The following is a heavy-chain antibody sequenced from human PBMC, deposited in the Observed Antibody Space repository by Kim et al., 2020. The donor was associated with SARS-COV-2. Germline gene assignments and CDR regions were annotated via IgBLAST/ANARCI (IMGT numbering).Heavy chain of an antibody. J-gene: IGHJ4*02. V-gene: IGHV4-39*01. D-gene: IGHD6-13*01. CDR3: ARLYSASLSLGY. Sequence: YYNPSLKSRVTISVDTSKNQFSLKLISVTAADTAVYYCARLYSASLSLGYWGQGTLVTVSS.